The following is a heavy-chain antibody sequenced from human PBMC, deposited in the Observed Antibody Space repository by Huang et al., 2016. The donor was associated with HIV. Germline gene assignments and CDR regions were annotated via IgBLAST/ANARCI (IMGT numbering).Heavy chain of an antibody. J-gene: IGHJ6*02. D-gene: IGHD5-18*01. Sequence: EEQLVQSGAEVKKPGESLKISCEGSGYSFAKYWIGWVRQMPGNGLEWMVIIYPDDPATRYSPSFQGQVSISADKSISTAYLQWSSLKASDTAMYYCARLDTARNYYYYGLDVWGQGTSVIVSS. V-gene: IGHV5-51*01. CDR3: ARLDTARNYYYYGLDV. CDR2: IYPDDPAT. CDR1: GYSFAKYW.